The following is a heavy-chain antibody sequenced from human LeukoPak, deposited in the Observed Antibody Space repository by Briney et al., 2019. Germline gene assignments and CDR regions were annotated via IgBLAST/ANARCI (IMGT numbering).Heavy chain of an antibody. CDR3: ASSPGYSSGWYMDY. J-gene: IGHJ4*02. V-gene: IGHV1-69*06. CDR2: IIPIFGTA. Sequence: SVKVSCKASGYTFTGYYMHWVRQAPGQGLEWMGGIIPIFGTANYAQKFQGRVTITADKSTSTAYMELSSLRSEDTAVYYCASSPGYSSGWYMDYWGQGTLVTVSS. CDR1: GYTFTGYY. D-gene: IGHD6-19*01.